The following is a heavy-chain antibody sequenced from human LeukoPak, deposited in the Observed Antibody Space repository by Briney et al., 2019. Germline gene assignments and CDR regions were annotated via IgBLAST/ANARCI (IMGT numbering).Heavy chain of an antibody. Sequence: GGSLRLSCAASGFTVSNNYMTWVRQAPGKGLEWVSVIYSGGITYYADSVKGRFTISRDNAKNSVYLQMNSLRDEDTAVYYCARVGDYYDSGGYQGFDYWGQGTLVTVSS. J-gene: IGHJ4*02. CDR3: ARVGDYYDSGGYQGFDY. CDR1: GFTVSNNY. CDR2: IYSGGIT. V-gene: IGHV3-53*01. D-gene: IGHD3-22*01.